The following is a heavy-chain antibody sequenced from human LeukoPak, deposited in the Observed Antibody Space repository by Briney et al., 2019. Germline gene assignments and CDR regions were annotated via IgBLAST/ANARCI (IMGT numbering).Heavy chain of an antibody. D-gene: IGHD2-2*01. V-gene: IGHV4-59*01. CDR3: ARDRPGTSCHQD. J-gene: IGHJ4*02. CDR1: GGSISSYY. Sequence: SETLSLTCTVSGGSISSYYWSWIRQPPGKGLEWIGYIYYSGSTNYNPSLKSRLTISVDTSKNQFSLKLSSVTAADTAVYYCARDRPGTSCHQDWGQGTLVTVSS. CDR2: IYYSGST.